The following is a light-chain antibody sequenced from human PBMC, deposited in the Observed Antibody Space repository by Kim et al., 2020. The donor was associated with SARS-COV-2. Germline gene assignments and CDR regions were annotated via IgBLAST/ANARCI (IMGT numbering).Light chain of an antibody. Sequence: VSVGDRVTITCRASQGITNSLAWYQQKPGKVPTLLIYGASALQSGVPSRFSGSGSGTDFTLTISSLQPEDVGTYYCQKYNSAPWTFGHGTKVDIK. CDR3: QKYNSAPWT. V-gene: IGKV1-27*01. J-gene: IGKJ1*01. CDR2: GAS. CDR1: QGITNS.